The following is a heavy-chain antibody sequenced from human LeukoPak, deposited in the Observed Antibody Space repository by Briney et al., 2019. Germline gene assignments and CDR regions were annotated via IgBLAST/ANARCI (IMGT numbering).Heavy chain of an antibody. CDR3: ASLEPPFDY. V-gene: IGHV3-33*01. J-gene: IGHJ4*02. Sequence: PGGSLRLSCAASGFTFSSYGMHWVRQAPGKGLEWVAVIWYDGSNKYYADSVKGRFTISRDNSKNTLYLQMNSLRAEDTAVYYCASLEPPFDYWGQGTLVTGSS. D-gene: IGHD3-3*01. CDR2: IWYDGSNK. CDR1: GFTFSSYG.